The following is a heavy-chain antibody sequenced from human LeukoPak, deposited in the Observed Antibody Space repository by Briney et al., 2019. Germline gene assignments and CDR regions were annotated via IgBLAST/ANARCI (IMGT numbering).Heavy chain of an antibody. D-gene: IGHD3-22*01. Sequence: PGGSLRLSCAASGFTFSSYAMHWVRQAPGKGLEWVAVISYDGSNKYYADSVKGRFTISRDNSKNTLYLQMNSLRAEDTAVYYCARDTYYYDSSGYGVIPQGFDYWGQGTLVTVSS. CDR1: GFTFSSYA. CDR2: ISYDGSNK. V-gene: IGHV3-30-3*01. J-gene: IGHJ4*02. CDR3: ARDTYYYDSSGYGVIPQGFDY.